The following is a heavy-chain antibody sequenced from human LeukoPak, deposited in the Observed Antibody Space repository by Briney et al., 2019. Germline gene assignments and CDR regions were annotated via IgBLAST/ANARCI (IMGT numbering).Heavy chain of an antibody. CDR3: ATLEGSGWPDC. Sequence: PGGSLRLSCAASGFTFSTYWMHWVRQAPGEGLVWVSRINSDGSSTNYADSVKGRFTISRDNAKNTLYLQMNSLRVEDTALYYCATLEGSGWPDCWGQGTLVTVSS. V-gene: IGHV3-74*01. D-gene: IGHD6-19*01. J-gene: IGHJ4*02. CDR2: INSDGSST. CDR1: GFTFSTYW.